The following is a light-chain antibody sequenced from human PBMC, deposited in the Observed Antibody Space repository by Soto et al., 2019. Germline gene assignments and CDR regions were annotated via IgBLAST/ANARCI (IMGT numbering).Light chain of an antibody. J-gene: IGLJ1*01. V-gene: IGLV2-14*03. CDR3: TSYTPSSTYV. CDR2: AVS. Sequence: QAVVTQPASVSGSPGQSITISCTGTRSDVGNYDYVSWYQQYPGKAPKLMIYAVSRRPSGVSNRFSGSKSGNTASLTISGLQAEDEADYYCTSYTPSSTYVFGTGTKLTVL. CDR1: RSDVGNYDY.